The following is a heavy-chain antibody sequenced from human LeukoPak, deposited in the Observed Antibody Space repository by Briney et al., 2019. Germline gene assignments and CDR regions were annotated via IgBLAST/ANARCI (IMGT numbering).Heavy chain of an antibody. CDR3: ARRPHSSGWSSSITLFEH. D-gene: IGHD6-19*01. CDR2: INPNSGVT. Sequence: ASVKVSCKASGYTFTDYYIHCVRQAPGQGLEWMGWINPNSGVTNYAQKFQGRVTMTSDTSISTAYMELSSLRSDDTAIYYCARRPHSSGWSSSITLFEHWGQGTLVTVSS. CDR1: GYTFTDYY. V-gene: IGHV1-2*02. J-gene: IGHJ4*02.